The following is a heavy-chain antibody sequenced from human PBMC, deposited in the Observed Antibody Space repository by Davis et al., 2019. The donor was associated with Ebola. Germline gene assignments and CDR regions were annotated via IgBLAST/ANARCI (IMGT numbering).Heavy chain of an antibody. Sequence: SGPTLVKPTQTLTLTCTFSGFSLSTSGVRVSWIRQPPGKALEWLALIDWDDDKYYSTSLKTRLTISKDTSKNQVVLTMTNMDPVDTATYYCARTFTYYDFWSGYYNYYYGMDVWGQGTTVTVSS. D-gene: IGHD3-3*01. J-gene: IGHJ6*02. CDR2: IDWDDDK. CDR3: ARTFTYYDFWSGYYNYYYGMDV. V-gene: IGHV2-70*01. CDR1: GFSLSTSGVR.